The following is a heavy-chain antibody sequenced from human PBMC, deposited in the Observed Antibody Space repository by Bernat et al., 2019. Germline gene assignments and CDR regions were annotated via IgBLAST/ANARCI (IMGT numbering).Heavy chain of an antibody. J-gene: IGHJ4*02. CDR2: INPNSGGT. CDR3: ASGAAGVGGYYFDY. Sequence: QVQLVQSGAEVKKPGASVKVSCKASGYTFTGYYMHWVRQAPGQGLEWMGWINPNSGGTNYAKKFQGWVTMTRDTSISTAYMELSRLRSDDTAVYYCASGAAGVGGYYFDYWGQGTLVTVSS. D-gene: IGHD6-13*01. V-gene: IGHV1-2*04. CDR1: GYTFTGYY.